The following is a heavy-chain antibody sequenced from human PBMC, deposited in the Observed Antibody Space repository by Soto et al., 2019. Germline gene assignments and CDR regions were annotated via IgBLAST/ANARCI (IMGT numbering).Heavy chain of an antibody. Sequence: QIRLEQSESEVKKPGASVRVSCKASGYTFATYGFSWVRQAPGQGLEWMGWISAYNGERRLAERFQGRVTMTTDTATATGYMDLRGLRTDDTAVYYCARTCPLGACYKHDLYKYGLDVWGQGTTIIVSS. CDR2: ISAYNGER. V-gene: IGHV1-18*04. J-gene: IGHJ6*02. CDR3: ARTCPLGACYKHDLYKYGLDV. D-gene: IGHD2-21*02. CDR1: GYTFATYG.